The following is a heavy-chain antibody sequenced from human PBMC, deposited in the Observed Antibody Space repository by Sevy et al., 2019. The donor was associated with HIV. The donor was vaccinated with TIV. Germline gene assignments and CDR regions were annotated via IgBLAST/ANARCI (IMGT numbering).Heavy chain of an antibody. Sequence: ASVKVSCKVSGYTLTELSMHWVRQAPGKGLEWMGGFDPEDGETIYAQKFQGRVTMTEDTSTDTAYMVLSSLRSEDTAVYYCATGKGSGDRKKYGMDVWGQGTTVTVSS. J-gene: IGHJ6*02. CDR1: GYTLTELS. CDR3: ATGKGSGDRKKYGMDV. D-gene: IGHD6-19*01. CDR2: FDPEDGET. V-gene: IGHV1-24*01.